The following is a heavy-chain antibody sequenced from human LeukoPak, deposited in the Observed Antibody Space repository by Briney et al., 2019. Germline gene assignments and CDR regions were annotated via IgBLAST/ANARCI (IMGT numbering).Heavy chain of an antibody. CDR1: GGSISSSNW. V-gene: IGHV4-4*02. Sequence: SETLSLTCAVSGGSISSSNWWSWVRQPPGKGLEWIGEIYHSGSTNYNPSLKSRVTISVDKSKNQFSLKLSSVTAADTAVYYCARVGYDSSGDYYYYYYMDVWGKGTTVTVSS. D-gene: IGHD3-22*01. CDR3: ARVGYDSSGDYYYYYYMDV. J-gene: IGHJ6*03. CDR2: IYHSGST.